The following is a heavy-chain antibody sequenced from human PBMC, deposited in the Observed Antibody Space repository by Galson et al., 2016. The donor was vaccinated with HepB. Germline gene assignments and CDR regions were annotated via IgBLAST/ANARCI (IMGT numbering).Heavy chain of an antibody. CDR2: IFDSGST. D-gene: IGHD1-7*01. CDR3: ARSLELVVNFDY. Sequence: TLSLTCTVSGGSISSGGYYWSWIRQHPGKGLEWIGYIFDSGSTYYNPSLKNRVSISADTSKRQFSLKLTSVTDADTAVYYCARSLELVVNFDYWGQGTLVTVS. CDR1: GGSISSGGYY. V-gene: IGHV4-31*03. J-gene: IGHJ4*02.